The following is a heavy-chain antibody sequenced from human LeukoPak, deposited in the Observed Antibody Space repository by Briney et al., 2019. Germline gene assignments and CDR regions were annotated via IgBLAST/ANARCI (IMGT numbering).Heavy chain of an antibody. CDR1: GFTFSSYG. J-gene: IGHJ4*02. D-gene: IGHD4-23*01. V-gene: IGHV3-33*01. Sequence: GRPLRLSCAASGFTFSSYGMHWVRQAPGKGLEWVAVIWCDGSNKYYADSVKGRFTISRDNSKNTLYLQMNSLRAEDKAVYYCASPYGDNPAAYYFDYWRQGTLVTVSS. CDR3: ASPYGDNPAAYYFDY. CDR2: IWCDGSNK.